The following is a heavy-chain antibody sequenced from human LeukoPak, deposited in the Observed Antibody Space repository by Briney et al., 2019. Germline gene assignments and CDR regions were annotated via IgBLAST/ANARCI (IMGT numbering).Heavy chain of an antibody. CDR2: INPNSGDT. J-gene: IGHJ4*02. CDR1: GYTFTDYY. Sequence: GASLKLSCKASGYTFTDYYMHWVRQAPGQRLEWMGWINPNSGDTNHAQNFQGRVTLTRDTSISSAYMELSSLRSDDSAVYYCAGEYCSGGSCRQGFDYWGQGTLVTVSS. D-gene: IGHD2-15*01. V-gene: IGHV1-2*02. CDR3: AGEYCSGGSCRQGFDY.